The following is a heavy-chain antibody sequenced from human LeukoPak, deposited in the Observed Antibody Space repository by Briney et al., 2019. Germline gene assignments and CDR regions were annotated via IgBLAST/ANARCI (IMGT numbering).Heavy chain of an antibody. CDR2: ISGYNGNT. CDR3: ARVLSSDWSLGDFDN. D-gene: IGHD3-9*01. V-gene: IGHV1-18*01. CDR1: GYTFTSYG. Sequence: ASVKVSCKTSGYTFTSYGVSWVRQAPGQGLEWMGWISGYNGNTEYAKRLQGRVIMTTDTSTSTAYMELKSLRSNDTAVYYCARVLSSDWSLGDFDNWGQGTLVTVSS. J-gene: IGHJ5*02.